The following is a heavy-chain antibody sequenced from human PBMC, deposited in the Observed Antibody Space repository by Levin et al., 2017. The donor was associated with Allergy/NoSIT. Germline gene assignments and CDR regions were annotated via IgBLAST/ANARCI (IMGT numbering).Heavy chain of an antibody. V-gene: IGHV1-2*02. Sequence: ASVKVSCKASGYTFTGSYIHWVRQAPGQGLEWMGMIKPNGGGTNYAQKFQGRVTLTSDTSISTAYMELSRLASDDTAVYYCTRGRDCSGGSCYPFGVWGQGTLVTVSS. J-gene: IGHJ4*02. CDR1: GYTFTGSY. CDR2: IKPNGGGT. CDR3: TRGRDCSGGSCYPFGV. D-gene: IGHD2-15*01.